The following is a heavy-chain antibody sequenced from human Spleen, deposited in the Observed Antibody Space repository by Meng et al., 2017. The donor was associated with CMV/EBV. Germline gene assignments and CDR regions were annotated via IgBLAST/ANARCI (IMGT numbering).Heavy chain of an antibody. D-gene: IGHD6-19*01. J-gene: IGHJ4*02. CDR1: GGSITNYY. V-gene: IGHV4-59*01. CDR3: ARLGGSVAGTVYFFDH. Sequence: SETLSLTCTVSGGSITNYYWNWIRQSPGKGLEWIGYMFHNGDTNYNYRGSTNYNPSLKSRVDISLDRSKNQFSLRLKSMTPADTAVYYCARLGGSVAGTVYFFDHWGQGTLVTVSS. CDR2: MFHNGDTNYNYRGST.